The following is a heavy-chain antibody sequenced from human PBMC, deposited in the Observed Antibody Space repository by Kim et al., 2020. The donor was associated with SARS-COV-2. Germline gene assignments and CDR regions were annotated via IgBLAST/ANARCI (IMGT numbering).Heavy chain of an antibody. CDR2: ISYDGSNK. J-gene: IGHJ4*01. V-gene: IGHV3-30*18. Sequence: GGSLRLSCAASGFTFSSYGMHWVRQAPGKGMEWVAVISYDGSNKYYADSVKGRFTISRDNSKYKLYLQMNSLRAEDTAVDYCAKGEITMIVVVSPDYWG. CDR3: AKGEITMIVVVSPDY. CDR1: GFTFSSYG. D-gene: IGHD3-22*01.